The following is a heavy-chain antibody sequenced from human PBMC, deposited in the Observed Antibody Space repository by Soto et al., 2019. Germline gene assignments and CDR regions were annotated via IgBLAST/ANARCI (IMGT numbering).Heavy chain of an antibody. CDR1: GGSFSGYY. Sequence: QVQLQQWGAGLLKPSETLSLTCAVYGGSFSGYYWSWIRQPPGKGLEWIGEINHSGSTNYNPSLKSRVTISVDTSKNQFSLKLSSVTAADTAVYYCARDGRYYGSGSYSRRPKNDYWGQGTLVTVSS. D-gene: IGHD3-10*01. CDR3: ARDGRYYGSGSYSRRPKNDY. CDR2: INHSGST. J-gene: IGHJ4*02. V-gene: IGHV4-34*01.